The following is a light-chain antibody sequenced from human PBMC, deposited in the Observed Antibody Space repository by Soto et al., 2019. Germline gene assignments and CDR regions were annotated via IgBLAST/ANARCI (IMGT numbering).Light chain of an antibody. CDR1: QHIGTY. CDR3: QQSSSIT. V-gene: IGKV1-39*01. Sequence: DIQMTQSPSSLSASVGDRVTITCRASQHIGTYLNWYRQKPAEAPEVLIYGASNLEDGVPSRFSGSGSGTDLTLTIDRLQVEDFATYFCQQSSSITFGAGNKVEI. CDR2: GAS. J-gene: IGKJ4*01.